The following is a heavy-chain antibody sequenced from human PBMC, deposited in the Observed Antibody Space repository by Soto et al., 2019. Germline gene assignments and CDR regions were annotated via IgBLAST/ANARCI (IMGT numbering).Heavy chain of an antibody. CDR3: ASDSVVWFGELHRFGY. D-gene: IGHD3-10*01. CDR1: GGSISSYY. CDR2: IYTSGST. Sequence: QVQLQESGPGLVKPSETLSLTCTVSGGSISSYYWSWIRQPAGKGLEWIGRIYTSGSTNYNPSLKSRVTMSVETSKNQFSLKLSSVTAADTAVYYWASDSVVWFGELHRFGYWGQGTLVTVSS. J-gene: IGHJ4*02. V-gene: IGHV4-4*07.